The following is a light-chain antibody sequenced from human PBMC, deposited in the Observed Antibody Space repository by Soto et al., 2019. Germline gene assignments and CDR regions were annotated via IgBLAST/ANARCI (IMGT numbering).Light chain of an antibody. CDR1: QDVSNY. CDR2: DAS. J-gene: IGKJ5*01. Sequence: DIQMTQSPSSLSASVGDRVTITCQASQDVSNYLNWYQQKLGKAPKLLIYDASNLETGVPSRFSGSGSGKYFSFTISSLQTEDFETYYCQQYSNIITFGKGTRLEIK. CDR3: QQYSNIIT. V-gene: IGKV1-33*01.